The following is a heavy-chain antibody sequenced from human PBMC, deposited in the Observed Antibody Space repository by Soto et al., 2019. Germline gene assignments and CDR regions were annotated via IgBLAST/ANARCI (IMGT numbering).Heavy chain of an antibody. Sequence: PGRSLRLSCAASGFTFSRYEMNWVRQAPGKGLEWVSYISSSGSTKYYADSVKGRFTISRDNAKNSLYLQMNSLRVEDTAVYYCARVGDGYNLNYWGQGTLVTVPQ. CDR1: GFTFSRYE. V-gene: IGHV3-48*03. CDR3: ARVGDGYNLNY. CDR2: ISSSGSTK. J-gene: IGHJ4*02. D-gene: IGHD5-12*01.